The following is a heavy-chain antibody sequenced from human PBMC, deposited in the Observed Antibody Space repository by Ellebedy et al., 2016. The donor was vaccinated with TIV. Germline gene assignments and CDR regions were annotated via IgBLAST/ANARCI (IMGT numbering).Heavy chain of an antibody. V-gene: IGHV1-18*04. J-gene: IGHJ4*02. CDR1: GYTFAFYV. CDR3: ARGRPVIVVVMGLDY. D-gene: IGHD3-22*01. Sequence: ASVKVSCKASGYTFAFYVISWVRQAPGQGLEWMGRISTYNGNTNYAQKLQGRVTMTTDTSTSTAHMELRSLRSDDTAVYYCARGRPVIVVVMGLDYWGQGTLVTVSS. CDR2: ISTYNGNT.